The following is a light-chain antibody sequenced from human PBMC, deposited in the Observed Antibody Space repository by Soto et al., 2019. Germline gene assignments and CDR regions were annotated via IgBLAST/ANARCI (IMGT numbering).Light chain of an antibody. CDR1: NSNIGNNY. J-gene: IGLJ1*01. CDR3: GTWDSSLSVEV. V-gene: IGLV1-51*01. CDR2: DNN. Sequence: QSVLAQPPSVSATPGQTVTISCSRSNSNIGNNYVSWYQQLPGTAPKLLIYDNNKRPSAIPDRFSGSKSATSATLGITGLQTGDEADYYCGTWDSSLSVEVFGTGTKVTVL.